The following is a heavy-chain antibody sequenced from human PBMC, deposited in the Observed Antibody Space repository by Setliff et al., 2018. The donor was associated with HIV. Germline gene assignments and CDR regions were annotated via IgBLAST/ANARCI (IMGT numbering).Heavy chain of an antibody. Sequence: SETLSLTCTVSGGSISSYCWNWIRQSPGRGLEWIGFIFSSGNTKYNPSLKSRVAISVDTSKNQFSLKLSSVTALDTAVYYCARKGSSSRSQEYYYDFWGQGTLVTVSS. J-gene: IGHJ4*02. CDR3: ARKGSSSRSQEYYYDF. CDR2: IFSSGNT. CDR1: GGSISSYC. V-gene: IGHV4-4*09. D-gene: IGHD6-13*01.